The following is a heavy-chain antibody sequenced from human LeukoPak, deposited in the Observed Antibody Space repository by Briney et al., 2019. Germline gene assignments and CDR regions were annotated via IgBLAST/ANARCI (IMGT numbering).Heavy chain of an antibody. V-gene: IGHV3-23*01. J-gene: IGHJ4*02. CDR1: GFTFSSYA. D-gene: IGHD3-22*01. CDR2: ISGSGGST. CDR3: AKPQREIVVAPILFY. Sequence: GGSLRLSCAASGFTFSSYAMSWVRQAPGKGLEWVSAISGSGGSTYYADSVKGRFTISRDNSKNALYLQMNSLRAEDTAVYYCAKPQREIVVAPILFYWGQGTLVTVSS.